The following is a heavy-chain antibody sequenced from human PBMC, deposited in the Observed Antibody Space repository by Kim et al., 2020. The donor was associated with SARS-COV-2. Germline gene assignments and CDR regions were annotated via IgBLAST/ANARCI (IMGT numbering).Heavy chain of an antibody. Sequence: SETLSLTCTVSGGSISSYYWSWIRQPPGKGLEWIGYIYYSGSTNYNPSLKSRVTISVDTSKNQFSLKLSSVTAADTAVSYCARDSYYDSSGRKWYFDLWG. D-gene: IGHD3-22*01. J-gene: IGHJ2*01. V-gene: IGHV4-59*01. CDR3: ARDSYYDSSGRKWYFDL. CDR2: IYYSGST. CDR1: GGSISSYY.